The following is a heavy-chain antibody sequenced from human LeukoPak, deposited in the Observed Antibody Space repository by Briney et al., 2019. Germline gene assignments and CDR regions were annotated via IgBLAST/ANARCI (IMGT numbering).Heavy chain of an antibody. CDR1: GFTFSTYN. CDR2: ISSGSINI. CDR3: VREIIIRDSTGYPLDV. J-gene: IGHJ6*04. Sequence: GGSLRLSCAASGFTFSTYNMNWVRQAPGKGLGWVSYISSGSINIYYADSVKGRFTISRDNAKNSMYLQMNTLRAEDTAAYYCVREIIIRDSTGYPLDVWGKGTTVTVSS. D-gene: IGHD3-22*01. V-gene: IGHV3-21*01.